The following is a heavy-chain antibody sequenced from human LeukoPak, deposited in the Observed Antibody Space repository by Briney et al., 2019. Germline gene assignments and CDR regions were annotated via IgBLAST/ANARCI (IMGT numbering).Heavy chain of an antibody. D-gene: IGHD2-2*01. J-gene: IGHJ4*02. V-gene: IGHV1-18*01. CDR1: GYTFTNYD. CDR2: IGAYNGNI. CDR3: ARGRYCSSTSCSPSFYFDF. Sequence: ASVKVSCKASGYTFTNYDISWVRQAPGQGLEWMGWIGAYNGNINYAQNFQGRVTMTTDTSTSTAYMELRSLRSDDTAVYYCARGRYCSSTSCSPSFYFDFWGQGTLVTVSS.